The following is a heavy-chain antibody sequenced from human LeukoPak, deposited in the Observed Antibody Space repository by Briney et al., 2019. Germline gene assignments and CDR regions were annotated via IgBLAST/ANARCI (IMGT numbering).Heavy chain of an antibody. CDR2: IWYDGSNK. CDR3: ARDSFHDYGDHYFDY. CDR1: GFTFSSYG. D-gene: IGHD4-17*01. J-gene: IGHJ4*02. Sequence: GGSLRLSCAASGFTFSSYGMHWVRQAPGKGLEWVAVIWYDGSNKYYADSVKGRFTISRDNSKNTLYLQMNSLRAEDTAVYYYARDSFHDYGDHYFDYWGQGTLVTVSS. V-gene: IGHV3-33*01.